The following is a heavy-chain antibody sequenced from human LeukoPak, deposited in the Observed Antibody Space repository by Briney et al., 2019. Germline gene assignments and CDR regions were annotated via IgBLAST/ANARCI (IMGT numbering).Heavy chain of an antibody. Sequence: PGGSLRLSCAASGFTFSGYAMSWVCQALGEGLEWVSAISSSGGSTYYADSVKGRFTISRDNSKNTLYLQMNSLRAEDTAVYYCAKALSGTTSGSEVWGQGTLVTVSS. V-gene: IGHV3-23*01. D-gene: IGHD1-1*01. CDR2: ISSSGGST. CDR1: GFTFSGYA. CDR3: AKALSGTTSGSEV. J-gene: IGHJ4*02.